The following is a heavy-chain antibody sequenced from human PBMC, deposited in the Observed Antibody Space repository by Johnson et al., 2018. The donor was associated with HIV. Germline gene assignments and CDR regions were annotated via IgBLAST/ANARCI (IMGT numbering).Heavy chain of an antibody. CDR3: AKKALGDVDAFDI. CDR2: ISGSGGST. V-gene: IGHV3-23*04. CDR1: GFTFSSYA. J-gene: IGHJ3*02. D-gene: IGHD2-21*02. Sequence: VQLVESGGGVVQPGGSLRLSCAASGFTFSSYAMSWVRQAPGKGLEWVSAISGSGGSTYYADSVEDRLTIYRDNSKNTLYLQMNSLRAEDTAVYYCAKKALGDVDAFDIWGQGTMVTVSS.